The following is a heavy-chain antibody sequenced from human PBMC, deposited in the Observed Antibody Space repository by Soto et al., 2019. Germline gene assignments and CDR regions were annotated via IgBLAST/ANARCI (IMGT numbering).Heavy chain of an antibody. CDR2: IMPVFATP. CDR3: ARDKDRQQLGGNYYYILDV. D-gene: IGHD3-3*02. V-gene: IGHV1-69*12. J-gene: IGHJ6*02. Sequence: QVQLMQSGAEVKKPGSSVKVSCKASGGTFSTSAISWVRQAPGEGLEWVGGIMPVFATPDYAQKFQGRVTLSADESTTTAYLELTSLPTDDTAVYYCARDKDRQQLGGNYYYILDVWGQGTAITVSS. CDR1: GGTFSTSA.